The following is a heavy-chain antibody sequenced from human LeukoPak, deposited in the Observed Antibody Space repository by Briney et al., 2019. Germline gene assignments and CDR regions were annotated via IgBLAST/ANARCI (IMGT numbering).Heavy chain of an antibody. CDR2: IYCSGSA. J-gene: IGHJ4*02. Sequence: SETLSLTCTVSGGSISGYYWSWIRQPPGKGLEWIGYIYCSGSAIYSPSLKSRVTISVDTSKNQFSLKLSSVTAADTAVYYCARLLYSGSWGYYFDYWGQGTLVTVSS. CDR3: ARLLYSGSWGYYFDY. D-gene: IGHD1-26*01. V-gene: IGHV4-59*01. CDR1: GGSISGYY.